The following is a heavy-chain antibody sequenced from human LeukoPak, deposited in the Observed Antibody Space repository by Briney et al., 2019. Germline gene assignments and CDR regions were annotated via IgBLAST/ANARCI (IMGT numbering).Heavy chain of an antibody. D-gene: IGHD3-22*01. J-gene: IGHJ4*02. CDR2: IIPIFGTA. Sequence: GASVKVSYKASGGTFSSYAISWVRQAPGQGLEWMGGIIPIFGTANYAQKFQGRVTITTDKSTSTAYMELSSLRSEDTAVYYCARGGGYYYDSSGYYRFDYWGQGTLVTVSS. CDR1: GGTFSSYA. CDR3: ARGGGYYYDSSGYYRFDY. V-gene: IGHV1-69*05.